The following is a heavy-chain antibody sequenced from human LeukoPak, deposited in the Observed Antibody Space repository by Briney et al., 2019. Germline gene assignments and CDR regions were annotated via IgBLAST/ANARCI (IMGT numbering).Heavy chain of an antibody. Sequence: ASVKVSCKASGGTFSSYAISWVRQAPGQGLEWMGGIIPIFGTANYAQKFQGRVTITADKSTSTAYMELSSLRSDDTAVYYCASVYDFWSYMDVWGKGTTVTVSS. J-gene: IGHJ6*03. D-gene: IGHD3-3*01. CDR3: ASVYDFWSYMDV. CDR2: IIPIFGTA. V-gene: IGHV1-69*06. CDR1: GGTFSSYA.